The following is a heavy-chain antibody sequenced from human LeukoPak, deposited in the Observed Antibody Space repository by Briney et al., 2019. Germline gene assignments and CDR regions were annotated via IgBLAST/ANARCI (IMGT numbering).Heavy chain of an antibody. D-gene: IGHD2-2*01. CDR1: GYTFTSYG. CDR2: ITIYNFNT. CDR3: ARDHRSGEYEGFDY. V-gene: IGHV1-18*01. Sequence: GASVKVSCKASGYTFTSYGISWVRQAPGQGLEWMGWITIYNFNTIYAQKFQGRVTMTTDTATTTAYMELRSLRSDDTAVYYCARDHRSGEYEGFDYWGQGTLVTVSS. J-gene: IGHJ4*02.